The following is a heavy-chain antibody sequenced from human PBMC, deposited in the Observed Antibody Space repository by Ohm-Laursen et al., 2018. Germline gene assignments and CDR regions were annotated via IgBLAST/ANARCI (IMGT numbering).Heavy chain of an antibody. CDR1: GFTFSNYA. CDR2: ISGSGGTT. V-gene: IGHV3-23*01. J-gene: IGHJ4*02. D-gene: IGHD5-24*01. CDR3: AKFPRRDGYSDHFDY. Sequence: SLRLSCAASGFTFSNYAMSWVRQAPGKGLEWVSVISGSGGTTYYADSVKGRFTISRDNSKNTLSLQMNSLRAEDTIVYYCAKFPRRDGYSDHFDYWGQGTLVTVSS.